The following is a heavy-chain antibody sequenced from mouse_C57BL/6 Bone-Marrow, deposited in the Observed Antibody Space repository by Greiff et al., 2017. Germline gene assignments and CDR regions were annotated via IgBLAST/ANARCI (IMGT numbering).Heavy chain of an antibody. CDR2: IWRGGST. Sequence: VKLQESGPGLVQPSQSLSITCTVSGFSLTSYGVHWVRQSPGKGLEWLGVIWRGGSTDYNAAFMSRLSITKDNSKSQVFFKMNSLQADDTAIYSCAKNSPLYYDYDGGFAYWGQGTLVTVSA. CDR3: AKNSPLYYDYDGGFAY. D-gene: IGHD2-4*01. CDR1: GFSLTSYG. V-gene: IGHV2-5*01. J-gene: IGHJ3*01.